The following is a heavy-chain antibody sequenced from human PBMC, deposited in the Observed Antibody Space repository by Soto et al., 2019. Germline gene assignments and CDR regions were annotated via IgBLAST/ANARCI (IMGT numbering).Heavy chain of an antibody. J-gene: IGHJ4*02. Sequence: QVQLQESGPGLVKPSQTLSLTCTVSGGSISVGVYYWNWIRQLPGKGPEWIGYTYHTGSTYYNPSLESRVTISVDPSKNQFSLRLSSVTAADTAVYYCARIGNPDASLYFDYSGQGTLVTVSS. CDR2: TYHTGST. CDR1: GGSISVGVYY. V-gene: IGHV4-31*03. CDR3: ARIGNPDASLYFDY. D-gene: IGHD2-2*01.